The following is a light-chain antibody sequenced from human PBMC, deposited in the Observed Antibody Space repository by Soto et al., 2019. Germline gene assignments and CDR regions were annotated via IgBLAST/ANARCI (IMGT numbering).Light chain of an antibody. V-gene: IGKV1-27*01. Sequence: DIQMTQSPSSLSASVGDRVTITCRASQGISNFLAWYQQRPGKVPKLLIYTTSTLQSGVPSRFSGSGSGTDFTLTISSLQPEDVATYYCLKYNSAPLTFGGGTKVEIK. J-gene: IGKJ4*01. CDR1: QGISNF. CDR3: LKYNSAPLT. CDR2: TTS.